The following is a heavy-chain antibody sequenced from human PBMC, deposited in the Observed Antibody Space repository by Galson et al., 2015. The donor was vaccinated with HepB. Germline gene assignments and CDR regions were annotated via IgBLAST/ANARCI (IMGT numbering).Heavy chain of an antibody. D-gene: IGHD3-22*01. Sequence: SVKVSCKASGGTFSSYAISWVRQAPGQGLEWMGGIIPIFGTANYAQKFQGRVTITADESTSTAYMELSSLRSEDTAVYYCARGGFYYDSSGNWFDPWGQGTLVTVSS. J-gene: IGHJ5*02. V-gene: IGHV1-69*13. CDR1: GGTFSSYA. CDR2: IIPIFGTA. CDR3: ARGGFYYDSSGNWFDP.